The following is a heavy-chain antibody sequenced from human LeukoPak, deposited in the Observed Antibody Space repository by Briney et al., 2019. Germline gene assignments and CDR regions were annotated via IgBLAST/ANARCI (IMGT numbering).Heavy chain of an antibody. Sequence: GGSLRLSCAASGFSFRSYGMHWVRQAPGKGLEWVAVIWYDGSNKYYADSVKGRFTISRDNSKNTLYLQMNSLRAEDTAVYYCARDPSITIFFYYYYGMDVWGQGTTVTVSS. CDR3: ARDPSITIFFYYYYGMDV. CDR1: GFSFRSYG. CDR2: IWYDGSNK. V-gene: IGHV3-33*01. D-gene: IGHD3-3*01. J-gene: IGHJ6*02.